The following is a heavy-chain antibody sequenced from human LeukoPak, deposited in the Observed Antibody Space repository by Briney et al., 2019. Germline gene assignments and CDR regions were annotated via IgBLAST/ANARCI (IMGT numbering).Heavy chain of an antibody. J-gene: IGHJ6*02. CDR2: MNPNSGNT. V-gene: IGHV1-8*01. CDR1: GYTFTSYD. D-gene: IGHD4-17*01. Sequence: ASVKVSCKASGYTFTSYDINWVRQATGQGLEWMGWMNPNSGNTGYAQKFQGRVTMTRNTSISTAYMELSSLRSEDTAVYYCARGPFYGDYPYYYYGMDVWGQGTTVTVSS. CDR3: ARGPFYGDYPYYYYGMDV.